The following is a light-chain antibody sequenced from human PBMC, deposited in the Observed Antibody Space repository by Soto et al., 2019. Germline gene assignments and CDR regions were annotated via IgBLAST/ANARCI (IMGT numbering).Light chain of an antibody. V-gene: IGKV3-15*01. J-gene: IGKJ4*01. CDR1: QSLTSY. CDR3: QQYNNWPLT. Sequence: EIVMTQSPATLSVSPGETATLSCRASQSLTSYLAWYQQKPDQAPRLLIYGISTRATDIPARFSGSGSGTEFTLTISSLQSEVFAVYYCQQYNNWPLTFGGGTKVEIK. CDR2: GIS.